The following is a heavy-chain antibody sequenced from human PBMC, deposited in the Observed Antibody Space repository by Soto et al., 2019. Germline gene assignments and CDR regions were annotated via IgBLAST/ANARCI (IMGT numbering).Heavy chain of an antibody. D-gene: IGHD3-3*01. CDR3: ARVTHDFWSGYDYYGMDV. J-gene: IGHJ6*02. V-gene: IGHV1-18*01. CDR2: ISAYNGNT. CDR1: GYTFTSYG. Sequence: ASVKVSCKASGYTFTSYGISWVRQAPGQGLEWMGWISAYNGNTNYAQKLQGRVTMTTDTSTSTAYMELRSLRSDDTAVYYCARVTHDFWSGYDYYGMDVWGQGTTVTVSS.